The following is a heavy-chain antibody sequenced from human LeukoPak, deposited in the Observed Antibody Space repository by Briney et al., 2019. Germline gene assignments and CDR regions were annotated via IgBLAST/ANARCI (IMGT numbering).Heavy chain of an antibody. CDR2: ISGSGGST. CDR1: GFTFSSYA. CDR3: ARDPESTYDSSGQSDY. J-gene: IGHJ4*02. V-gene: IGHV3-23*01. D-gene: IGHD3-22*01. Sequence: GGSLRLSCAASGFTFSSYAMSWVRQAPGKGLEWVSAISGSGGSTYYADSVKGRFTISRDNSKNTLYLQMNSLRAEDTAVYYCARDPESTYDSSGQSDYWGQGTLVTVSS.